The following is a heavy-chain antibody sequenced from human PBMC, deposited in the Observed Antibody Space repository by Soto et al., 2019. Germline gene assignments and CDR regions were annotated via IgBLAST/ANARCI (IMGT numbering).Heavy chain of an antibody. CDR3: AKDRGLVLSFYFDY. Sequence: EVQLVESGGGLVQPGRSMRLSCAASGFTFDDYAMHWVRQAQGKGLEWVSGTSWNSGSIGYADSVKGRFTISRDNAKNSLYLQMNSLRAEDTALYYCAKDRGLVLSFYFDYWGQGTLVTVSS. D-gene: IGHD6-19*01. J-gene: IGHJ4*02. V-gene: IGHV3-9*01. CDR1: GFTFDDYA. CDR2: TSWNSGSI.